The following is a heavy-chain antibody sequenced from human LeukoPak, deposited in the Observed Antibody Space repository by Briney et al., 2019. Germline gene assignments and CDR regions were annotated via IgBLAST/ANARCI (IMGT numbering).Heavy chain of an antibody. CDR1: GGSISSYY. Sequence: SETLSLTCTVSGGSISSYYWSWIRQPAGKGLEWIGRIYTSGSTNYNPSLKSRVTMSVDTSKNQFSLKLSSVTAADTAVYYCARARRGGYCSSTSCTHYYYMDVCGKGTTVTVSS. CDR3: ARARRGGYCSSTSCTHYYYMDV. V-gene: IGHV4-4*07. D-gene: IGHD2-2*01. J-gene: IGHJ6*03. CDR2: IYTSGST.